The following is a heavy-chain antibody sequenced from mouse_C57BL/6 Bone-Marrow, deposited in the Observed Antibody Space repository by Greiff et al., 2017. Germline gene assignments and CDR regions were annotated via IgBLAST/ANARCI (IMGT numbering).Heavy chain of an antibody. CDR2: IYPRSGNT. Sequence: VQLQESGAELARPGASVKLSCKASGYTFTSYGIRWVKQRPGQGLEWIGEIYPRSGNTYYNEKFKGKATLTADKSSSTAYMELRSLTSEDSAVYFCARWLLGWYFDVWGTGTTVTVSS. V-gene: IGHV1-81*01. CDR3: ARWLLGWYFDV. CDR1: GYTFTSYG. J-gene: IGHJ1*03. D-gene: IGHD2-3*01.